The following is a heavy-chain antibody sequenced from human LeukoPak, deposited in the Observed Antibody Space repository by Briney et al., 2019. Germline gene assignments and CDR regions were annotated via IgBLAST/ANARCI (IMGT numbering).Heavy chain of an antibody. V-gene: IGHV1-2*02. CDR1: GYTFTCYY. CDR2: INPNSGGT. D-gene: IGHD2-8*01. CDR3: ARDRMVYENWFDP. J-gene: IGHJ5*02. Sequence: GASVKVSCKASGYTFTCYYMHWVRQAPGQGLEWMGWINPNSGGTNYAQKFQGRVTMTRDTSISTAYMELSRLRSDDTAVYYCARDRMVYENWFDPWGQGTLVTVSS.